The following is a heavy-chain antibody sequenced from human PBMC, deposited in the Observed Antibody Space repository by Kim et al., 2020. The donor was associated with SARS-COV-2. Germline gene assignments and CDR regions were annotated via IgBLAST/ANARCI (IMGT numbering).Heavy chain of an antibody. CDR1: GGSFSGYY. CDR3: ARDLAVAGTGPPGY. Sequence: SETLSLTCAVYGGSFSGYYWSWIRQPPGKGLEWIGEINHSGSTNYNPSLKSRVTISVDTSKNQFSLKLSSVTAADTAVYYCARDLAVAGTGPPGYWGQGTLVTVSS. J-gene: IGHJ4*02. CDR2: INHSGST. D-gene: IGHD6-19*01. V-gene: IGHV4-34*01.